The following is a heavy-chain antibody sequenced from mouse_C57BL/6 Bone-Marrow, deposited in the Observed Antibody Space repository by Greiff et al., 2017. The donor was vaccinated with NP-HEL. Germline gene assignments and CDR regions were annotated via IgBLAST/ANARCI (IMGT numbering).Heavy chain of an antibody. V-gene: IGHV2-9-1*01. Sequence: VMLVESGPGLVAPSQSLSITCTVSGFSLPSYAISWVRQPPGKGLEWLGVIWTGGGTNYNSALKSRLSISKENYKSHVFLKINSLQTDDTARYYCARTGYYGSNWYFDVWGTGTTVTVSS. D-gene: IGHD1-1*01. J-gene: IGHJ1*03. CDR3: ARTGYYGSNWYFDV. CDR2: IWTGGGT. CDR1: GFSLPSYA.